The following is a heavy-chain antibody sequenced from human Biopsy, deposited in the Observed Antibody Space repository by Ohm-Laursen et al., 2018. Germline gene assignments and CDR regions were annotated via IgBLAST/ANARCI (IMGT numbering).Heavy chain of an antibody. CDR3: ATGPKRLTGTSYFES. V-gene: IGHV4-4*07. CDR2: LYTSGDT. CDR1: GGLNSNYY. Sequence: ILSLTCSVSGGLNSNYYWSWVRQSAGKGLEWIGRLYTSGDTNYNPSLKSRVSVSEDTSRRQFSLRLTSVTAADTAVYYCATGPKRLTGTSYFESWGRGILVTVSS. J-gene: IGHJ4*02. D-gene: IGHD1-7*01.